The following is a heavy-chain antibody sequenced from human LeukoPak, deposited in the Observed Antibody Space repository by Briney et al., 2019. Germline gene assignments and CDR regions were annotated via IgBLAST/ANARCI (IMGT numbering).Heavy chain of an antibody. D-gene: IGHD4-17*01. CDR1: GGSISSGGYY. CDR3: ARPKTMSTDDAFDI. Sequence: SETLSLTCTVSGGSISSGGYYWSWIRQPPGKGLEWIGEINHSGSTNYNPSLKSRVTISVDTSKNQFSLKLSSVTAADTAVYYCARPKTMSTDDAFDIWGQGTRVAVSS. CDR2: INHSGST. V-gene: IGHV4-61*08. J-gene: IGHJ3*02.